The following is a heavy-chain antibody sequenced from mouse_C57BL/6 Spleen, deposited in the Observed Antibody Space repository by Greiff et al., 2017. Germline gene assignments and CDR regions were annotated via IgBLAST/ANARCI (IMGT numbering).Heavy chain of an antibody. CDR2: INYDGSST. CDR3: ARDSHYGTHDY. Sequence: DVKLVESEGGLVQPGSSMKLSCTASGFTFSDYYMAWVRQVPEKGLEWVANINYDGSSTYYLDSLKSRFIISRDNAKNILYLQMSSLKSEDTATYYCARDSHYGTHDYWGQGTTLTVSS. D-gene: IGHD2-1*01. V-gene: IGHV5-16*01. J-gene: IGHJ2*01. CDR1: GFTFSDYY.